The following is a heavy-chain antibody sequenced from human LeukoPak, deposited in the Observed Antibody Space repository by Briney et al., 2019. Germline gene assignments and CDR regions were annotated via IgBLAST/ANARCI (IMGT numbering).Heavy chain of an antibody. CDR3: ARGPRQWLLTRVFDP. Sequence: SETLSLTCAVYGGSFSGYYWSWIRQPPGKGLEWIGEINHSGSTDYNPSLKSRVTISVDTSKNQFSLKLSSVTAADTAVYYCARGPRQWLLTRVFDPWGQGTLVTVSS. CDR2: INHSGST. D-gene: IGHD5-12*01. J-gene: IGHJ5*02. CDR1: GGSFSGYY. V-gene: IGHV4-34*01.